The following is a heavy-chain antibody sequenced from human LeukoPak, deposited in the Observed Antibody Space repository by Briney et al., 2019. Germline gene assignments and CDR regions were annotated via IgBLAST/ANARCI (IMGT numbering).Heavy chain of an antibody. CDR2: INKDGGEK. D-gene: IGHD1-26*01. CDR1: GFTFSSYW. V-gene: IGHV3-7*03. J-gene: IGHJ4*02. Sequence: GGSLRLSCAASGFTFSSYWMSWVRQAPGKGLEWVANINKDGGEKYYVDSVKGRFTISRDNAKNSLYLQMNSLRAEDTAVYYCARWGGRFDYWGQGTLVTVSS. CDR3: ARWGGRFDY.